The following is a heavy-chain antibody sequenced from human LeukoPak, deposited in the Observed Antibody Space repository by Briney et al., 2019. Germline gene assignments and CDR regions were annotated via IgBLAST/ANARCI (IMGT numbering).Heavy chain of an antibody. J-gene: IGHJ4*02. D-gene: IGHD3-22*01. CDR3: ARDPDYYYDSSGYPGGDY. V-gene: IGHV1-18*01. Sequence: ASVKVSCKASGYTFTSYGISWVRQAPGQGLEWMGRISAYNGTTNYAQKLQRRVTMTTDTSTSTAYMELRSLRSDDTAVYYCARDPDYYYDSSGYPGGDYWGQGTLVTVSS. CDR1: GYTFTSYG. CDR2: ISAYNGTT.